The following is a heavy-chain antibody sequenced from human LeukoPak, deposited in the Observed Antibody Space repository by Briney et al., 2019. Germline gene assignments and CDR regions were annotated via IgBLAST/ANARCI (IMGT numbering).Heavy chain of an antibody. D-gene: IGHD6-19*01. Sequence: ASVKVSCKASGYTFTNYGITWVRQAPGQGLEWTGWISAHDGTRNYALKHEDRVTMTTDTSTSTAYMELRGLRSDDTAVYYCARGSRGYYSSGSLDGYWGQGTLVTVSS. J-gene: IGHJ4*02. CDR2: ISAHDGTR. CDR3: ARGSRGYYSSGSLDGY. V-gene: IGHV1-18*01. CDR1: GYTFTNYG.